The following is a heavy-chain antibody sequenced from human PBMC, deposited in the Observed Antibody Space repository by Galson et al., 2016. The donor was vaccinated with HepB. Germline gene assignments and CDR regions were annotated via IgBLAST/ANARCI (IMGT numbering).Heavy chain of an antibody. CDR1: GFPFSDSG. D-gene: IGHD3-9*01. CDR2: ISTNGISQ. V-gene: IGHV3-30*18. Sequence: SLRLSCAASGFPFSDSGMHWVRQAPGKGLEWVAVISTNGISQNYEDSVKGRFTVYRDNSKNTVDLQMNSLRPEDTAVYYCAKDQGILRHFDWLTYDAFDMWGQGTVVTVSS. CDR3: AKDQGILRHFDWLTYDAFDM. J-gene: IGHJ3*02.